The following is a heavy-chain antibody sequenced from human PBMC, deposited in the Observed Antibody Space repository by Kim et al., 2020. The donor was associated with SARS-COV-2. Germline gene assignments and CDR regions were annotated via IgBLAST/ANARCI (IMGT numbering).Heavy chain of an antibody. Sequence: DTFYPGSVKGRFSISRENAKNSFFLQMNSLRAGDTAVYYCARGRGYYFDYWGQGILVTVSS. CDR3: ARGRGYYFDY. V-gene: IGHV3-13*01. CDR2: DT. D-gene: IGHD1-26*01. J-gene: IGHJ4*02.